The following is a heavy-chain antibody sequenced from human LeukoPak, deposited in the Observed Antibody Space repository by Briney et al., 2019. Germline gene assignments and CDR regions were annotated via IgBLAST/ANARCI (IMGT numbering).Heavy chain of an antibody. Sequence: GGSLRLSCAASGFTFSTYAMTWVRQAPGKGPEWVSFISDSGGITYYADSVKGRFTISRDNSKNTLYLQMNSLRAEDTAVYYCAKNTQYSGYYDCWGQGTLVAVSS. CDR3: AKNTQYSGYYDC. J-gene: IGHJ4*02. CDR2: ISDSGGIT. V-gene: IGHV3-23*01. D-gene: IGHD6-6*01. CDR1: GFTFSTYA.